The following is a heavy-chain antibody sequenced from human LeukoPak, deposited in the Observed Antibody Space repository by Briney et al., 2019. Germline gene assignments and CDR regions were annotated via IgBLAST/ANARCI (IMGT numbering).Heavy chain of an antibody. CDR1: GGSISTGSYY. CDR3: ARVIAAAFMDV. V-gene: IGHV4-61*02. J-gene: IGHJ6*02. Sequence: SQTLSLTCTVSGGSISTGSYYWSWIRQLAGKGLEWIGRIYTSGSTNYNPSLKSRVTISVDTSKNQFSLKLSSVTAADTAVYYCARVIAAAFMDVWGQGTTVTVSS. D-gene: IGHD6-13*01. CDR2: IYTSGST.